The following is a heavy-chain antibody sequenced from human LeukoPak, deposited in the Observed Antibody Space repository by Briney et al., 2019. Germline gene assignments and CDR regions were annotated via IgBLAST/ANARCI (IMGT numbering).Heavy chain of an antibody. CDR3: ARKRSRAVAAVDY. D-gene: IGHD6-19*01. Sequence: SETLSLTCVVYGGSFSGYYWSWIRQPPGKGLEWIGEINHSGSTNYNPSLKSRVTISVDTSKNQFSLKLSSVTAADTAVYYCARKRSRAVAAVDYWGQGTLVTVSS. CDR2: INHSGST. J-gene: IGHJ4*02. CDR1: GGSFSGYY. V-gene: IGHV4-34*01.